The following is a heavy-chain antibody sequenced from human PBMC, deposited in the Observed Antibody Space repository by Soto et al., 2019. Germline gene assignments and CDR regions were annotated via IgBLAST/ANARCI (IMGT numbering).Heavy chain of an antibody. CDR3: ARATLWYTPSNDAFDI. V-gene: IGHV4-34*01. Sequence: SETLSLTCAVYGGSFSGYYWSWIRQPPGKGLEWIGEINHSGSTNYNPSLKSRVTISVDTSKNQFSLKLSSVTAADTAVYYCARATLWYTPSNDAFDIWGQGTMVTVS. CDR1: GGSFSGYY. J-gene: IGHJ3*02. D-gene: IGHD2-21*01. CDR2: INHSGST.